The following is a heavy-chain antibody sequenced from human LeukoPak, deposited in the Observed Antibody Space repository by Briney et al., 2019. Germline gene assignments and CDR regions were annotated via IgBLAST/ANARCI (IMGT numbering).Heavy chain of an antibody. V-gene: IGHV4-59*01. CDR2: IYYSGST. Sequence: SETLSLTCTVSGGSISSYYWSWIRQPPGKGLEGIGYIYYSGSTNYNPSLTSRVTISADTSKNQFSLKLSSVTAADMAVYYCARVGSGWFGAFDIWGQGTMVTVSP. CDR3: ARVGSGWFGAFDI. D-gene: IGHD6-19*01. CDR1: GGSISSYY. J-gene: IGHJ3*02.